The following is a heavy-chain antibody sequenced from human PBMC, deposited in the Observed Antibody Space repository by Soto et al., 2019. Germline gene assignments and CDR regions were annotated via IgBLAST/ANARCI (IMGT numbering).Heavy chain of an antibody. CDR1: GGSISSSSYY. CDR2: IYYSGST. CDR3: ARRLYYDNSGFEGGGMDV. Sequence: QLQLQESGPGLVKPSETLSLTCTVSGGSISSSSYYWGWIRQPPGKGLEWIGSIYYSGSTYYNPSLKSRVTISVDTSKNQFSLKLSSVTAADTAVYYCARRLYYDNSGFEGGGMDVWGQGTTVTVSS. J-gene: IGHJ6*02. V-gene: IGHV4-39*01. D-gene: IGHD3-22*01.